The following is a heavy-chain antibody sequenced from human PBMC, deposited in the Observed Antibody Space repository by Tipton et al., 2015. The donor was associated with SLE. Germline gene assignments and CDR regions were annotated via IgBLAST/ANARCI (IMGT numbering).Heavy chain of an antibody. CDR1: GYTSTNYW. CDR3: ATVEVDTATQFMDV. V-gene: IGHV5-10-1*01. Sequence: QLVQSGAEVKKPGESLKISCQGSGYTSTNYWIGWVRQMPGKGLEWMGIIYPSDSYTNYSPSFQGHVTISADKSISTAYLQWSSLKASDTAMYYCATVEVDTATQFMDVWGQGTTVTVSS. CDR2: IYPSDSYT. J-gene: IGHJ6*02. D-gene: IGHD5-18*01.